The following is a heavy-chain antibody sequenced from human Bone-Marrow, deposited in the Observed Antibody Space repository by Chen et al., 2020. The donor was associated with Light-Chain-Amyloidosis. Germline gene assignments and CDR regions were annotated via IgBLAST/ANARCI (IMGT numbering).Heavy chain of an antibody. CDR2: IVGDGRST. CDR3: AKSPRYSTGRFDY. CDR1: GFTFDDYA. Sequence: EVQLVESGGGVVQPGGSLTLSCAASGFTFDDYAMHWVRQAPGTGLEWVSPIVGDGRSTYYADSVKGRFTISRDNNKNSLSLQMNSLKSEDTALYYCAKSPRYSTGRFDYWGQGTLVTVSS. J-gene: IGHJ4*02. D-gene: IGHD2-8*02. V-gene: IGHV3-43*02.